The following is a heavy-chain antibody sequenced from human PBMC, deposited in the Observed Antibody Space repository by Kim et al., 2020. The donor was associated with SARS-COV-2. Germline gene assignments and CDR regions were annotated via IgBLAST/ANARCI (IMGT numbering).Heavy chain of an antibody. CDR3: ARLKLDRANRWYYGMDV. CDR1: GYSFTSYW. Sequence: GESLKISCKGSGYSFTSYWIGWVRQMPGKGLEWMGIIYPGDSDTRYSPSFQGQVTIPADKSISTAYLQWSSLKASDTAMYYCARLKLDRANRWYYGMDVWGQGTTVTVSS. CDR2: IYPGDSDT. J-gene: IGHJ6*02. D-gene: IGHD5-18*01. V-gene: IGHV5-51*01.